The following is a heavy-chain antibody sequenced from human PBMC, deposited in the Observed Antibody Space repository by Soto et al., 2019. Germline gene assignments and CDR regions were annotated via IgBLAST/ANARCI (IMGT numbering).Heavy chain of an antibody. CDR2: ISGSGSGT. CDR1: GFNFNFFA. J-gene: IGHJ5*01. V-gene: IGHV3-23*01. Sequence: GGSLRLSCVASGFNFNFFAMSWVRRAPGKGLEWVSAISGSGSGTFYSDSVKGRFTISRDNPKNTLFLEMKSLRPEDAAVYYCAKDRIQDCTSSSCYRGGDSWGHGTLVTSPQ. CDR3: AKDRIQDCTSSSCYRGGDS. D-gene: IGHD2-2*01.